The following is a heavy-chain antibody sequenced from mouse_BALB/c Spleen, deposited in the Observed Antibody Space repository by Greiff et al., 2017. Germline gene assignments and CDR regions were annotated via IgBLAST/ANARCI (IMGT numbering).Heavy chain of an antibody. D-gene: IGHD1-2*01. CDR1: GFTFSSFG. J-gene: IGHJ4*01. CDR3: ARSYYGYGTDAMDY. Sequence: DVKLVESGGGLVQPGGSRKLSCAASGFTFSSFGMHWVRQAPEKGLEWVAYISSGSSTIYYADTVKGRFTISRDNPKNTLFLQMTSLRSEDTAMYYCARSYYGYGTDAMDYWGQGTSVTVSS. V-gene: IGHV5-17*02. CDR2: ISSGSSTI.